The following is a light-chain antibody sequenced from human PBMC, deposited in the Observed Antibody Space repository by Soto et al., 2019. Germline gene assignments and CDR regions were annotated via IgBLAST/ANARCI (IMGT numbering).Light chain of an antibody. V-gene: IGLV2-23*01. CDR1: SSDVGSYNL. J-gene: IGLJ1*01. CDR3: CSYAGSNTSV. CDR2: EGS. Sequence: QSALTQPASVSGSPGQSITISCTGTSSDVGSYNLVSWYQQHPDKAPKLMISEGSKRPSGVSNRFSCSKSGNTASLTISGLQAEDEADYYCCSYAGSNTSVFGTGTQLTVL.